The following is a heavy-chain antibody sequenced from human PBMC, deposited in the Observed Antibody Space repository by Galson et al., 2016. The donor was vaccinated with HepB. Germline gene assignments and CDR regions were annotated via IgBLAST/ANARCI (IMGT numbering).Heavy chain of an antibody. CDR2: IIPSEST. V-gene: IGHV4-34*12. D-gene: IGHD1-26*01. CDR3: ASGFEWGLRSGDY. Sequence: ETLSPTCAVFGGSSSGYQRSCIRQPPGDVLEWIGEIIPSESTSYNPTLKSRVTMSLDTSKKQLSLELTSVTAADTAVYYCASGFEWGLRSGDYWGQGSLVTVSS. J-gene: IGHJ4*02. CDR1: GGSSSGYQ.